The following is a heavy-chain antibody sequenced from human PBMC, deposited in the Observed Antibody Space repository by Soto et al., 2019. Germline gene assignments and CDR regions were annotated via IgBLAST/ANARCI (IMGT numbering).Heavy chain of an antibody. J-gene: IGHJ4*02. Sequence: SETLSLTCTVSGDSITTFYWSWIRQSPVKGLEWIGYLFYSGSANYNPSLKSRVTISGDTSKNQFYLKLTSVTAADTAVYFCARGKPGFDYWGQGTLVTVSS. CDR3: ARGKPGFDY. D-gene: IGHD2-2*01. V-gene: IGHV4-59*01. CDR1: GDSITTFY. CDR2: LFYSGSA.